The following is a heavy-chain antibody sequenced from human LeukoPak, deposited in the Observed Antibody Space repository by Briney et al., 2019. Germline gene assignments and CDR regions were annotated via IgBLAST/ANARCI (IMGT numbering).Heavy chain of an antibody. J-gene: IGHJ6*02. CDR2: IYYSGST. D-gene: IGHD3-9*01. Sequence: SETLSLTCTVSGGSISSSSYYWGWIRQPPGKGLEWIGSIYYSGSTYYNPSLKSRVTISVDTSKNQFSLKLSSVTAADTAVYYCASLTPTRNYYGMDVWGQGTTVTVSS. CDR3: ASLTPTRNYYGMDV. V-gene: IGHV4-39*07. CDR1: GGSISSSSYY.